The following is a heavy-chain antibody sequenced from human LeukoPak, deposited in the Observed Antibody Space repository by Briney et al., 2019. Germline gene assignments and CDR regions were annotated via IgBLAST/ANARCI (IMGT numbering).Heavy chain of an antibody. V-gene: IGHV4-31*03. CDR2: IYYSGST. CDR3: ARDPRGWTDAFDI. Sequence: SETLSLTCTVSGGSISSGGYYYNWIRQHPGKGLEWIGYIYYSGSTYYNPSLKSRVTISVDTSKNQFSLKLSSVTAADTAVYYCARDPRGWTDAFDIWGQGTMVTVSS. CDR1: GGSISSGGYY. D-gene: IGHD6-19*01. J-gene: IGHJ3*02.